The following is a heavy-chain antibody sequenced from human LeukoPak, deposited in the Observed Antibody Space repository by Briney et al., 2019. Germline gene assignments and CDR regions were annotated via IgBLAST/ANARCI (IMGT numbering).Heavy chain of an antibody. CDR2: IYDSGIT. CDR3: AGRGHRYSRD. D-gene: IGHD2-15*01. Sequence: SETLSLTCTVSGDSFSSGYWNWVRQPPGKGLEWIGYIYDSGITDYRPSLNSRLTMSVDASNNQFSLTLSSVTAADTAVYYCAGRGHRYSRDWGQGILVTVSS. V-gene: IGHV4-4*09. CDR1: GDSFSSGY. J-gene: IGHJ1*01.